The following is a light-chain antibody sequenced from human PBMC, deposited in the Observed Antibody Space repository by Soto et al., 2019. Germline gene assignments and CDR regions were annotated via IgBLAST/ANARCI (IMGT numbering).Light chain of an antibody. Sequence: QSALTQPASVSGSPGQSITISCTGTSSDVGGYNYVSWYQQLPGTAPKLLIYDNNKRPSGIPDRFSGSKSGTSGTLDITGLQTGDEADYYCATWDGSLPAEFFGGVTKLTVL. V-gene: IGLV1-51*01. J-gene: IGLJ2*01. CDR3: ATWDGSLPAEF. CDR2: DNN. CDR1: SSDVGGYNY.